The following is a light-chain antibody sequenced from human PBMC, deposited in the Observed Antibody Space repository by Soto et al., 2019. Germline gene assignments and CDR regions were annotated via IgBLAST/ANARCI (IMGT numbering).Light chain of an antibody. CDR3: QQYDVTPPNT. J-gene: IGKJ4*01. Sequence: IEMTQSPADLSVSPGESASLSCRASQSVSSTLAWYQQKPGQAPRLLIYGASTRATGIPDRFSGSGSGTDFTLTISGLEPEDFALYYCQQYDVTPPNTFGGGTKVDNK. CDR1: QSVSST. CDR2: GAS. V-gene: IGKV3D-15*01.